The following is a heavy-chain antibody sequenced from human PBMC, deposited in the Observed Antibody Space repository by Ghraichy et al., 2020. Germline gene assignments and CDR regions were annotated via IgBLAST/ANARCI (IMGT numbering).Heavy chain of an antibody. D-gene: IGHD1-26*01. J-gene: IGHJ4*02. CDR3: AGDRGDGGSYPYFDS. CDR2: ISSSSTTI. V-gene: IGHV3-48*02. CDR1: GSTFSSYR. Sequence: GGSLRLSCAASGSTFSSYRMHWVRQAPGKGLEWVSYISSSSTTIYYADFVKGRFTITRDNAKNSLYLQMNSLRDEDTAVYYCAGDRGDGGSYPYFDSWGQGTLVTVSS.